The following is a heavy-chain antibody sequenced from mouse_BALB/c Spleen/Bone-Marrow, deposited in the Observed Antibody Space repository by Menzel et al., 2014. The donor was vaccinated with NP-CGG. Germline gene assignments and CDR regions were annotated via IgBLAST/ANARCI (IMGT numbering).Heavy chain of an antibody. CDR2: IDPSDSET. V-gene: IGHV1-69*02. J-gene: IGHJ2*01. CDR3: ARSWVYFDY. Sequence: QVQLKESGAELVKPGAPVKLSCKASGYTFTSYWMNWVKHRPGRGLEWIGRIDPSDSETHYNQKFKDKATLPVDKSSSTAYIQLSSLTSEDSAVYYCARSWVYFDYWGQGTPRTVSS. D-gene: IGHD4-1*01. CDR1: GYTFTSYW.